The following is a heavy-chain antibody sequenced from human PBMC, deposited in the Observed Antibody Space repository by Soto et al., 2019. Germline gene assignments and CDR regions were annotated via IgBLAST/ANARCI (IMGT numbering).Heavy chain of an antibody. CDR1: GFTFTSSA. CDR2: IVVGSGNT. D-gene: IGHD6-13*01. V-gene: IGHV1-58*01. J-gene: IGHJ4*02. Sequence: SVKVSCKASGFTFTSSAVQWVRQARGQRLEWIGWIVVGSGNTNYAQKFQESVTITRDMSTSTAYMELSSLRSEDTAVYYCATDHHSSGWYSLWGQGTLVTVSS. CDR3: ATDHHSSGWYSL.